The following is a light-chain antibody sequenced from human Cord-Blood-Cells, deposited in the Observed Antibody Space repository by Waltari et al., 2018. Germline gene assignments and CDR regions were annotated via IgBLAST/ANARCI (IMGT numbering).Light chain of an antibody. CDR3: AAWDDSLNGYV. J-gene: IGLJ1*01. CDR1: SSTSGRNT. CDR2: SNN. V-gene: IGLV1-44*01. Sequence: QSVLTQPPSASGTPGQRGTISCSGSSSTSGRNTVNWYQQLPGTAPNLLIYSNNPPSSGVHDRFSGTKSDTSASLASSGLQSEDVSDYYCAAWDDSLNGYVFGTGTKVTVL.